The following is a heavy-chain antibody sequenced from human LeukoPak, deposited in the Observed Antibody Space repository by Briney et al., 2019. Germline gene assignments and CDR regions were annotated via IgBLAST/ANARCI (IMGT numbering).Heavy chain of an antibody. Sequence: GGSLRLSCAASGFTFSSYGMHWVRQAPGKGLEWVTFIRYDGSNKYYADSVKGRFTISRDNSKNTLYLQMNSLRAEDTAVYYCARESESYDSSGSTFGYWGQGTLVTVSS. CDR2: IRYDGSNK. D-gene: IGHD3-22*01. CDR1: GFTFSSYG. CDR3: ARESESYDSSGSTFGY. J-gene: IGHJ4*02. V-gene: IGHV3-30*02.